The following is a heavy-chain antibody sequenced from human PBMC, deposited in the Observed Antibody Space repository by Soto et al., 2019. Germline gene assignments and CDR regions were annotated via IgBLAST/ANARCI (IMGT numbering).Heavy chain of an antibody. J-gene: IGHJ6*03. CDR2: INHSGST. CDR1: GGSFSGYY. V-gene: IGHV4-34*01. CDR3: ARVIRPDTGSYYSSVLYYYYYYMDV. D-gene: IGHD3-10*01. Sequence: PSETLSLTCAVYGGSFSGYYWSWIRQPPGKELEWIGEINHSGSTNYNPSLKSRVTISVDTSKNQFSLKLSSVTAADTAVYYCARVIRPDTGSYYSSVLYYYYYYMDVWGKGTTVTVSS.